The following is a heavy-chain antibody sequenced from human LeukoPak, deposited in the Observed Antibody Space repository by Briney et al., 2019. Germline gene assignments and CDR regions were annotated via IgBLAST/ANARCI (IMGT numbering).Heavy chain of an antibody. V-gene: IGHV3-30*02. D-gene: IGHD3-9*01. CDR1: GSTFSSYA. CDR2: IRYDGSNK. Sequence: GGSLRLSCAASGSTFSSYAMSWVRQAPGKGLEWVAFIRYDGSNKYYADSVKGRFTISRDNSKNTLYLQMNSLRAEDTAVYYCAKGRIVLRYFDWLPPTNWGQGTLVTVSS. CDR3: AKGRIVLRYFDWLPPTN. J-gene: IGHJ4*02.